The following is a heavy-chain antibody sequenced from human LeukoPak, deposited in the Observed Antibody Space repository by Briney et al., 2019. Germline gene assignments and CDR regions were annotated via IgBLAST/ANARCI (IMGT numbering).Heavy chain of an antibody. CDR1: GFTFSSYG. CDR3: VKDGIVVSYFDY. D-gene: IGHD3-22*01. Sequence: GGSLRLSCAASGFTFSSYGIHWVRQAPGKGLEWVAIISYDGSNKYYADSVKGRFTISRDNSKNTLYLQMNSLRAEDTAMYYCVKDGIVVSYFDYWGQGTLVTVSS. J-gene: IGHJ4*02. CDR2: ISYDGSNK. V-gene: IGHV3-30*18.